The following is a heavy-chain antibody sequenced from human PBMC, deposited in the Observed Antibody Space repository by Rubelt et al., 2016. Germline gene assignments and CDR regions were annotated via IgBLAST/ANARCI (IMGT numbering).Heavy chain of an antibody. CDR1: GGSLRGSY. CDR2: IYFSGST. J-gene: IGHJ4*02. D-gene: IGHD4-11*01. Sequence: QVQLQQWGAGLLKPSETLSLTCAVYGGSLRGSYGAWIRQPPGKGLEWIGYIYFSGSTNYNPSLKSGVPISVDKSKNHFSLKLSSVTAADTAGYYCARAYSTSPFYDYWGQGTLVTVSS. V-gene: IGHV4-34*11. CDR3: ARAYSTSPFYDY.